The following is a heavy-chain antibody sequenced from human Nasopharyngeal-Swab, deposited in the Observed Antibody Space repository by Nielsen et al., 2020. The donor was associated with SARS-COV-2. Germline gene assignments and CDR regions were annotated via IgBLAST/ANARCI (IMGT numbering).Heavy chain of an antibody. J-gene: IGHJ6*03. CDR1: GGSINSGGPS. CDR3: ARGGTSGEYYFFYMDV. D-gene: IGHD3-10*01. CDR2: IFHTGST. Sequence: SETLSLTCTVSGGSINSGGPSWSWSGQPPGKGLQWIGHIFHTGSTYFNPSLKSRVTISLDRSKNQFSLKLTSVTAADTAVYYCARGGTSGEYYFFYMDVWGKGTTVTVSS. V-gene: IGHV4-30-2*01.